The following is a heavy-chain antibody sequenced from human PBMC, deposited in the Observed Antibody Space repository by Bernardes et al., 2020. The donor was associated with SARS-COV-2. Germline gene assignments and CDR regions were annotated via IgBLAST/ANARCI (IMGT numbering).Heavy chain of an antibody. J-gene: IGHJ2*01. CDR3: ARGLLLGWYFDL. Sequence: SEPLSLTCNVSGDSTSSYYWTWLRQPPGKGLEWIGYIYNGGSTSYNPSLKSRVAISVDTSKSQFSLSLSSVTAADTAVYYCARGLLLGWYFDLWGRGTLVTVSS. CDR1: GDSTSSYY. D-gene: IGHD2-21*01. CDR2: IYNGGST. V-gene: IGHV4-59*08.